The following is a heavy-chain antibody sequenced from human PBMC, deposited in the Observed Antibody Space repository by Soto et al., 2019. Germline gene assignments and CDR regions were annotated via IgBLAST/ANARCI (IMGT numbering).Heavy chain of an antibody. J-gene: IGHJ4*02. Sequence: EXGPTLVNPTQTLTLTCTFSGFSLSTSGVGVGWIRQPPGKALEWLALIYWDDDKRYSPSLKSRLTITKDTSKNQVVLIMTNMDPVDTATYYCAQVDTAMATDYFDYWGQGTLVTVSS. CDR1: GFSLSTSGVG. V-gene: IGHV2-5*02. D-gene: IGHD5-18*01. CDR2: IYWDDDK. CDR3: AQVDTAMATDYFDY.